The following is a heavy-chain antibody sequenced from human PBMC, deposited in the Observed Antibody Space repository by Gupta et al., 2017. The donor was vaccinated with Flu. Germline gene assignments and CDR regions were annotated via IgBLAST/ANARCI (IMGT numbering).Heavy chain of an antibody. CDR2: IIPIFGIA. Sequence: QVQLVQSGAEVKKPWSSVKVSCKASGGTFTIYTISWVRQAPGQGLDWMGRIIPIFGIAKYEKKGQGRVTITAEKSKSTAYTELTILRSEETVVEYCAIVNVLSPTVVSDAFAIGSQGTIVTVYS. CDR3: AIVNVLSPTVVSDAFAI. J-gene: IGHJ3*02. CDR1: GGTFTIYT. D-gene: IGHD4-23*01. V-gene: IGHV1-69*02.